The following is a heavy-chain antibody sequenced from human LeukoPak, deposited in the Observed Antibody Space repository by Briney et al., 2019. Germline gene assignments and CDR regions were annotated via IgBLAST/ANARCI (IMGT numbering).Heavy chain of an antibody. V-gene: IGHV4-59*12. CDR3: ARGYYYGSGSYPSFFDY. D-gene: IGHD3-10*01. J-gene: IGHJ4*02. CDR2: IYYSGST. CDR1: GGSINTY. Sequence: SETLSLTCTVSGGSINTYWGWIRQPPRRGLERIGHIYYSGSTKYSPSLKSRVTMSVDTSKNQFSLKLSSVTAADTAVYYCARGYYYGSGSYPSFFDYWGQGTLVTVSS.